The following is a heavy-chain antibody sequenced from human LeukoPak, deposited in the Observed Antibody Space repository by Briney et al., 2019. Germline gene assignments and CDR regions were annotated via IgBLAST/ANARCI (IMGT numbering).Heavy chain of an antibody. D-gene: IGHD6-19*01. CDR2: INAGNGNT. CDR3: ARGGQWLVKWYFDL. V-gene: IGHV1-3*01. Sequence: GASVKVSCKASGYTFTSYAMHWVRQAPGQRLEWMGWINAGNGNTKYSQKFQGRVTITRDTSASTAYMELSSLRSEDTAVYYCARGGQWLVKWYFDLWGRGTLVTVSS. CDR1: GYTFTSYA. J-gene: IGHJ2*01.